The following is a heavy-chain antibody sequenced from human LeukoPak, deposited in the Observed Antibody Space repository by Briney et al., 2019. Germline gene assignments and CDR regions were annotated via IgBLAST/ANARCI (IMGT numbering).Heavy chain of an antibody. V-gene: IGHV3-74*01. J-gene: IGHJ6*02. CDR3: TRVQSGRSGLMDV. CDR2: ISPEGSGT. Sequence: GGSLFLTCAASGFSLSGYWMHWVRQAPGKGLVWVSRISPEGSGTTYADSVKGRFTISRDNSKNTLYLQMNSLRDEDAAVYHCTRVQSGRSGLMDVWGQGTTVTVSS. D-gene: IGHD2-8*02. CDR1: GFSLSGYW.